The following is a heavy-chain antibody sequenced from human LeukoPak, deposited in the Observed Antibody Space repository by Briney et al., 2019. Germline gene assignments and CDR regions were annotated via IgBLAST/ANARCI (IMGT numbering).Heavy chain of an antibody. Sequence: SETLSLTCTVSGGSISSSNWWGWVRQPPGKGLEWIGEIYHSGSTNYNPSLKSRVTISVDKSKNQFSLKLSSVTAADTAVYYCARVFRDGPAVAGFDYWGQGTLVTVSS. J-gene: IGHJ4*02. V-gene: IGHV4-4*02. CDR2: IYHSGST. CDR1: GGSISSSNW. D-gene: IGHD6-19*01. CDR3: ARVFRDGPAVAGFDY.